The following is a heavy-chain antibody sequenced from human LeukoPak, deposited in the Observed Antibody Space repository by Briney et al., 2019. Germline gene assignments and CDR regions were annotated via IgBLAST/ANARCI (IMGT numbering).Heavy chain of an antibody. Sequence: TSETLSLTCTVSGGSMSSYYWSWIRQPPGKGLEWIGYIYYTGSINYNPSLKSRVTISVDTSKNQFSLKLSSVTAADTAVYYCARAGAGNEYVGLFDYWGQGTLVTVSS. CDR1: GGSMSSYY. CDR3: ARAGAGNEYVGLFDY. CDR2: IYYTGSI. D-gene: IGHD3-16*01. J-gene: IGHJ4*02. V-gene: IGHV4-59*01.